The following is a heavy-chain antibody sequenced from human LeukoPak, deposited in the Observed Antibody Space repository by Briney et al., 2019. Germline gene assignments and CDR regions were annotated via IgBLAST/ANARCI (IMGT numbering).Heavy chain of an antibody. J-gene: IGHJ4*02. D-gene: IGHD2-21*02. CDR1: GFTFSSYA. V-gene: IGHV3-23*01. Sequence: GGSLRLSCAASGFTFSSYAMSWVRQAPGKRLEWVSAISGSGGSTYYADSVKGRFTISRDNSKNTLYLQMNSLRAEDTAVYYCSCGGDCYFVWGQGTLVTVSS. CDR2: ISGSGGST. CDR3: SCGGDCYFV.